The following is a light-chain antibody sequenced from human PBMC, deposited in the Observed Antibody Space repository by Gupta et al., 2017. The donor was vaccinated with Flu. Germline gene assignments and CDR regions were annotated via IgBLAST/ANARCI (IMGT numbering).Light chain of an antibody. CDR3: SSYTSHNTYV. J-gene: IGLJ1*01. CDR2: NVI. Sequence: QSALTQPASVSGSPGQSITISCTGATSDIDNHNSVSWFQQHPGKAPKLIIYNVISRPSGVSNRFSGSKSGNTASLTISGLQAEDEADYYCSSYTSHNTYVFGTVTKVTVL. CDR1: TSDIDNHNS. V-gene: IGLV2-14*03.